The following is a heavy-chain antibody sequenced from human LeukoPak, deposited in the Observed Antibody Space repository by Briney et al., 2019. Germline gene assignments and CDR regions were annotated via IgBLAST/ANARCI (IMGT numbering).Heavy chain of an antibody. CDR1: GYTFTSYG. Sequence: ASVKVSCKASGYTFTSYGISWVRQAPGQGLEWMGWISGYNGNTNYAQKLQGGVTMTTDTSTNTAYMELRSLRSDDTAVYYCATVPERRFLEWLPLVYWGQGTLVTVSS. D-gene: IGHD3-3*01. J-gene: IGHJ4*02. CDR2: ISGYNGNT. CDR3: ATVPERRFLEWLPLVY. V-gene: IGHV1-18*01.